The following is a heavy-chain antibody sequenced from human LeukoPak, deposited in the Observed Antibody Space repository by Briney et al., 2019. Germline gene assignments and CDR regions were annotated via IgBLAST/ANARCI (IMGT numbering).Heavy chain of an antibody. CDR1: GFTFDSYA. CDR3: AVMHRYYDGSGYWVQ. Sequence: AGGSLRLSCAASGFTFDSYAMSWVRQAPGKGLEWVSGISTSGGTTSYAESVKGRFTVSRDNPRNTLYMEMNSLRDEDTAVYYCAVMHRYYDGSGYWVQWGQGTLVTVSS. J-gene: IGHJ4*02. V-gene: IGHV3-23*01. D-gene: IGHD3-22*01. CDR2: ISTSGGTT.